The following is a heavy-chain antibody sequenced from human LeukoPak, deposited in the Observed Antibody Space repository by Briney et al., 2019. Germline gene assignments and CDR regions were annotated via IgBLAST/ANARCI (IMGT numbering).Heavy chain of an antibody. Sequence: ASVKVSCKASGYTFTSYYMHWVRQAPGQGLEWMGRINPDTGDTKYAQMFQGRVILTTDTSMTTAYMELSSLRSDDTAVYYCVRLGSSHWFDPWGQGTLVTVSS. CDR2: INPDTGDT. CDR1: GYTFTSYY. J-gene: IGHJ5*02. D-gene: IGHD7-27*01. CDR3: VRLGSSHWFDP. V-gene: IGHV1-2*06.